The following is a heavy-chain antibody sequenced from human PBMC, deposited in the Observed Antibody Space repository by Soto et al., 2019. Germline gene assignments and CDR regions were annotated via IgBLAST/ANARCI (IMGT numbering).Heavy chain of an antibody. D-gene: IGHD3-22*01. J-gene: IGHJ6*02. CDR2: IIPIFGTA. Sequence: ASVKVSCKASGGTFSSYAISWVRQAPGQGLEWMGGIIPIFGTANYAQKFQGRVTITADKSTSTAYMELSSLRSEDTAVYYCARDSKHYYDSSGYCDVWGQGTTVTVSS. CDR3: ARDSKHYYDSSGYCDV. V-gene: IGHV1-69*06. CDR1: GGTFSSYA.